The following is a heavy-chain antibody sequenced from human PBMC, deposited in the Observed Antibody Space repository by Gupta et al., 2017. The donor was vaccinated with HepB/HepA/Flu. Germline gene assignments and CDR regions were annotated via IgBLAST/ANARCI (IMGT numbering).Heavy chain of an antibody. J-gene: IGHJ4*02. CDR2: ISWDRRSL. V-gene: IGHV3-9*01. D-gene: IGHD2-2*01. CDR3: TKDMNKIIIPAAFDY. Sequence: DVQLVESGGGLVQPGRSLRLSCAASGFTFDDYAMHWVRQAPGKGLEWVLGISWDRRSLGYADSLKGRFTNSRDNAKNSLYLQMNSLRPEDTALDFCTKDMNKIIIPAAFDYWGQGTLVTVSS. CDR1: GFTFDDYA.